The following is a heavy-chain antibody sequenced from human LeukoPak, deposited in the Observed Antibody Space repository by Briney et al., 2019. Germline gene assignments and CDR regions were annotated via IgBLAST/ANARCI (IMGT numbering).Heavy chain of an antibody. CDR2: IYNDIT. CDR3: ARAPRLLDS. V-gene: IGHV4-4*09. D-gene: IGHD1-1*01. CDR1: GASITTYY. Sequence: SETLSLTCTVSGASITTYYWTWIRQAPGKGLEFIAHIYNDITNYTPSLKSRATISIDAFKNQVSLRLSSVTAADTAVYYCARAPRLLDSWGQGILVTVSS. J-gene: IGHJ4*02.